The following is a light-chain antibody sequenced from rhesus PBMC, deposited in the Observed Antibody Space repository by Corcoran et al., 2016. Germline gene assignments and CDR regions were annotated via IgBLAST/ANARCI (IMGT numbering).Light chain of an antibody. Sequence: DIQMTQSPSSLSASVGDTVTITCRASQGISNYLAWYQQKTGKAPKPLIYYASNLESGVPSRFSGSGPGTDFPLNISSLQPEAFAIYYCQQPNSYPWTFGQGAKVEIK. J-gene: IGKJ1*01. CDR1: QGISNY. V-gene: IGKV1S14*01. CDR3: QQPNSYPWT. CDR2: YAS.